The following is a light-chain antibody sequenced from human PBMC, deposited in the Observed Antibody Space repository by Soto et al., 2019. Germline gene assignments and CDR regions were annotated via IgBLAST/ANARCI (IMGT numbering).Light chain of an antibody. J-gene: IGKJ1*01. CDR2: GAS. CDR1: QSVSSSY. CDR3: QQYGSSPRT. V-gene: IGKV3-20*01. Sequence: EIVLTQSPGTLSLPPGERATLSCRASQSVSSSYLAWYQQKPGQAPRLLIYGASYRATGIPDRFSGSGAGTDFTLTISRLEPEDFAVYYCQQYGSSPRTFGQGTKVDIK.